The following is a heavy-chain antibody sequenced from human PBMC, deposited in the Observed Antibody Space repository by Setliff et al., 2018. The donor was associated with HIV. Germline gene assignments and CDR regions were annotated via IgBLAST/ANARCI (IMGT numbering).Heavy chain of an antibody. Sequence: ASVKVSCKASGYTLTGYYMHWVRLAPGLGLEWMGWINPHSGNTDFAQRFQGRVAMTRDTSTRTVYMDLTRLRSDDTAVYYCAREGSNPFRYFFDFWGQGALVTVSS. CDR3: AREGSNPFRYFFDF. CDR2: INPHSGNT. D-gene: IGHD4-4*01. V-gene: IGHV1-2*02. J-gene: IGHJ4*02. CDR1: GYTLTGYY.